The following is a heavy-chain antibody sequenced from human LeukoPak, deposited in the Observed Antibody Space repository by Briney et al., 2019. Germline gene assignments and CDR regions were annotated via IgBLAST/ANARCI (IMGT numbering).Heavy chain of an antibody. V-gene: IGHV3-30-3*01. J-gene: IGHJ6*02. Sequence: GGSLRLSCVASGFTFSTYAMHWVRQAPGKGLEWVAVILYDGNNKYYADSVKGRFTISRDNSKNTLYLQMNSLRAEDTAVYYCARGRKYSYGTYYYGLDVWGQGTTVTVCS. CDR1: GFTFSTYA. CDR3: ARGRKYSYGTYYYGLDV. CDR2: ILYDGNNK. D-gene: IGHD5-18*01.